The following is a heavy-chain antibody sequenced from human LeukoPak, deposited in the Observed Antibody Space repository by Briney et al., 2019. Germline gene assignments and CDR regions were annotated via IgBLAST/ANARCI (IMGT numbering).Heavy chain of an antibody. Sequence: SETLSLTCTVSGGSISSGGYYWSWIRQPPGKGLEWIGYIYHSGSTYYNPSLKSRVTISVDRSKNQFSLKLSSVTAADTAVYYCARDRITMVRGVIIGGSVDYWGQGTLVTVSS. CDR3: ARDRITMVRGVIIGGSVDY. J-gene: IGHJ4*02. CDR1: GGSISSGGYY. D-gene: IGHD3-10*01. CDR2: IYHSGST. V-gene: IGHV4-30-2*01.